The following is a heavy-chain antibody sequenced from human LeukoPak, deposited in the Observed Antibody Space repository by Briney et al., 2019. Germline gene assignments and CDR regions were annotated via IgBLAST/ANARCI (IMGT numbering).Heavy chain of an antibody. CDR1: GGSISSSSYY. CDR2: IYYSGST. Sequence: SETLSLTCTVSGGSISSSSYYWGWIRQPPGKGLEWIGSIYYSGSTYYNSSLKSRVTISVDTFKNQFSLKLSSVTTADTAVYYCARDSAMINDYWGQGTLVTVSS. V-gene: IGHV4-39*07. D-gene: IGHD2-2*01. J-gene: IGHJ4*02. CDR3: ARDSAMINDY.